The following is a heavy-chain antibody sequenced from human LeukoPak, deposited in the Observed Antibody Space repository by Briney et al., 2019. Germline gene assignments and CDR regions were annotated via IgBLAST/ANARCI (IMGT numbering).Heavy chain of an antibody. CDR2: INQDGSEK. CDR3: ARDLWGTTVTTDYFDS. D-gene: IGHD4-17*01. J-gene: IGHJ4*02. V-gene: IGHV3-7*01. Sequence: GGSLRLSCAASGFTFSSYWMSWVRQAPGKGLEWVAHINQDGSEKYYVDSVKGRFTISRDNAKNSLYLQMISLRAEDMAVYYCARDLWGTTVTTDYFDSWGQGTLVTVSS. CDR1: GFTFSSYW.